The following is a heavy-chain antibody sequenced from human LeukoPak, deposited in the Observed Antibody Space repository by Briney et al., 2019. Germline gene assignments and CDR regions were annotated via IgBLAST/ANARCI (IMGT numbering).Heavy chain of an antibody. V-gene: IGHV3-33*01. J-gene: IGHJ4*02. CDR1: GFSFSNYG. D-gene: IGHD5-12*01. Sequence: GGSLRLSCAASGFSFSNYGMHWVRQAPGKGLEWVAVIWYDGSNKYYADSVKGRFTISRDDSKNTVYLQMNSLRAEDTAVYYCARDGSWIFDYWGQGTLVTVSS. CDR3: ARDGSWIFDY. CDR2: IWYDGSNK.